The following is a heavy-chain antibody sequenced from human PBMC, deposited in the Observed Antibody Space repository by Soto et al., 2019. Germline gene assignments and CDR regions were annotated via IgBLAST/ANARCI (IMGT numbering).Heavy chain of an antibody. D-gene: IGHD3-22*01. J-gene: IGHJ4*02. V-gene: IGHV4-4*07. CDR2: IYTSGST. Sequence: PSETLSPTCTVPGGSISSYYWSWIRQPAGKGLEWIGRIYTSGSTNYNPSLKSRVTMSVDTSKNQFSLKLSSVTAADTAVYYCAREWRIYYDSSGYSRGFDYWGQGTLVTVSS. CDR3: AREWRIYYDSSGYSRGFDY. CDR1: GGSISSYY.